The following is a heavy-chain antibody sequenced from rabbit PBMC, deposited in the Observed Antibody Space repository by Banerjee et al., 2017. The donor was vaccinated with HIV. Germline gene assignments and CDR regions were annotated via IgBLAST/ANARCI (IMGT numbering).Heavy chain of an antibody. Sequence: QEQLKETGGGLVQPGGSLTLSCKASGFDFSGAYMNWVRQAPGKGLEWIGSIYTSSGSTYYASWAKGRFTISKTSSTTVTLQMTSLTAADTATYFCARLGDDYGDYDYFNLWGPGTLVTVS. CDR3: ARLGDDYGDYDYFNL. D-gene: IGHD2-1*01. V-gene: IGHV1S45*01. J-gene: IGHJ4*01. CDR2: IYTSSGST. CDR1: GFDFSGAYM.